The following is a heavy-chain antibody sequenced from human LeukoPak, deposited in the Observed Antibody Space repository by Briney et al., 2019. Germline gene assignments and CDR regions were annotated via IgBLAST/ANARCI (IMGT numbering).Heavy chain of an antibody. D-gene: IGHD3-3*01. V-gene: IGHV3-48*01. CDR3: ARDRASKYYDFWSGSAFGY. CDR1: GFTFSSYS. CDR2: ISSSSSTI. Sequence: TGGSLRLSCAASGFTFSSYSMNWVRQAPGKGLEWVSYISSSSSTIYYADSVKGRFTISRDNAKNSLYLQMNSLRAEDTAVYYCARDRASKYYDFWSGSAFGYWGQGTLVTVSS. J-gene: IGHJ4*02.